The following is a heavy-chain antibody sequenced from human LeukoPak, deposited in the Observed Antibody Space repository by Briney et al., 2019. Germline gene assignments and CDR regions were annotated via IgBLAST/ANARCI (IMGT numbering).Heavy chain of an antibody. J-gene: IGHJ4*02. CDR2: IYFSGSP. V-gene: IGHV4-59*08. Sequence: SETLSLTCTVSGGSISSYYWSWIRQPPGKGLEWIGYIYFSGSPNYNPSLKSRVTISVDTSKNQFSLKLSSVTAADTAVYYCARHLREWPNFDYWGQGTLVTVSS. CDR3: ARHLREWPNFDY. CDR1: GGSISSYY. D-gene: IGHD3-3*01.